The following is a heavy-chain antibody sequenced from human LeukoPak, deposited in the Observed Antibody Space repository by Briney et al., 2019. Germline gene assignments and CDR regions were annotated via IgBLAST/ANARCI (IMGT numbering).Heavy chain of an antibody. CDR3: VQTTGWPGFDY. V-gene: IGHV4-4*09. J-gene: IGHJ4*02. CDR1: GVSISRFY. D-gene: IGHD1-1*01. CDR2: IYSGVPT. Sequence: PSETLSLTCTTSGVSISRFYWSWVRQPPGKGLEWIGNIYSGVPTYFNPSLKSRVIISVDTSKNQFSLNLTSVTAADPAMYYCVQTTGWPGFDYCGQGILVTVSS.